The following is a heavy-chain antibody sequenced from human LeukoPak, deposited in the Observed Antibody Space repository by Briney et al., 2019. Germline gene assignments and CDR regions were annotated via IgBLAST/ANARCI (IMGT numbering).Heavy chain of an antibody. CDR1: GGSISSSSYY. Sequence: SETLSLTCTVSGGSISSSSYYWGWIRQPPGKGLELIGSIYYSGSTYYNPSLKSRVTISVDTSKNQFSLKLSSVTAADTAVYYCAREHIVVVPAARNWFDPWGQGTLVTVSS. CDR3: AREHIVVVPAARNWFDP. V-gene: IGHV4-39*02. CDR2: IYYSGST. J-gene: IGHJ5*02. D-gene: IGHD2-2*01.